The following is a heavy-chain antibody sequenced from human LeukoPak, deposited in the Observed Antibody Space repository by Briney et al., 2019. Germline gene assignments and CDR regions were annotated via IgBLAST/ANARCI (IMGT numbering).Heavy chain of an antibody. CDR1: GGSISSNNL. CDR2: VSHSGST. J-gene: IGHJ4*02. Sequence: SGTLSLTCAVSGGSISSNNLWSWVRQSPGKGLEWIGEVSHSGSTNYNPSFKTRVTISLDKSTNQFSLQLTSVTVADTAVYYCARTGSSGWYSDYWGQGTLVTVSS. D-gene: IGHD6-19*01. CDR3: ARTGSSGWYSDY. V-gene: IGHV4-4*02.